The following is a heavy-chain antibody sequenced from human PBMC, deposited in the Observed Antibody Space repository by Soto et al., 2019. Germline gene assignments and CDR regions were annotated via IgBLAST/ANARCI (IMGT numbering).Heavy chain of an antibody. J-gene: IGHJ6*03. CDR1: GYTFTSYA. CDR3: ARAPYGDYASYHYYYMDV. D-gene: IGHD4-17*01. Sequence: ASVKVSCKASGYTFTSYAMHWVRQAPGQRLEWMGWINAGNGNTKDSQKFQGRVTITRDTSASTAYMELSSLRSEDTAVDYCARAPYGDYASYHYYYMDVWGKGTTVTVSS. CDR2: INAGNGNT. V-gene: IGHV1-3*01.